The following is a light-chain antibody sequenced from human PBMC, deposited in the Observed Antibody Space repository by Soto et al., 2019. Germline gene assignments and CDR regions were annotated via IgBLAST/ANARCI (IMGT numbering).Light chain of an antibody. V-gene: IGLV2-14*01. CDR2: DVS. J-gene: IGLJ1*01. CDR1: SSDVGGYNY. CDR3: SSYTSSSTYA. Sequence: QSALTQPASVSGSPGQSIAISCIGSSSDVGGYNYVSWHQQHPGKAPKVVIYDVSSRPSGVSDRFSGSKSGNTASLTISGLQAEDEADYYCSSYTSSSTYAFGTGTKVTVL.